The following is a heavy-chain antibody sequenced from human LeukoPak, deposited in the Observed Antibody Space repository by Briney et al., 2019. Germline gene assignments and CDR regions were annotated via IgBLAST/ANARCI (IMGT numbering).Heavy chain of an antibody. CDR2: INHSGST. Sequence: SETLSLTCAVYGGSLSGYYWSWIRQPPGKGLEWIGEINHSGSTNYNPSLKSRVTISVDTSKDQFSLKLSSVTAADTAVYYCARRNYGSGSQPNYWGQGTLVTVSS. D-gene: IGHD3-10*01. J-gene: IGHJ4*02. V-gene: IGHV4-34*01. CDR3: ARRNYGSGSQPNY. CDR1: GGSLSGYY.